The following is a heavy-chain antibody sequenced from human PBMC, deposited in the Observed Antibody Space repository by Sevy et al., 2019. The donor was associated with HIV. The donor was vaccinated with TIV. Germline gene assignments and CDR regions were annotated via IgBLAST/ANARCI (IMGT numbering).Heavy chain of an antibody. D-gene: IGHD1-26*01. J-gene: IGHJ4*02. CDR2: ISSSGSTI. CDR3: ARRDLYNGSYVGAFDY. V-gene: IGHV3-11*01. CDR1: GFTFSDYY. Sequence: GGSLRLSCAASGFTFSDYYMSWIRQAPGKGLEWVSYISSSGSTIYYADSVKGRFTISRDNAKNSLYLQMNSLRAEDTAVYYCARRDLYNGSYVGAFDYWGQGTLVTVSS.